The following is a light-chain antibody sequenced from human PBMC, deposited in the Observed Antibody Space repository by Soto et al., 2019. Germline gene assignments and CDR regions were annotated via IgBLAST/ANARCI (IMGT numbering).Light chain of an antibody. CDR1: SSNIGAGYD. V-gene: IGLV1-40*01. J-gene: IGLJ1*01. CDR2: SNN. CDR3: QCYDSSLSGTYV. Sequence: QSVLTQPPSVSGAPGQRVTISCTGSSSNIGAGYDVHWYQRLPGTAPKLLIYSNNNRPSGVPDRFSGSKSGTSASLAITGLGAEDEADYYYQCYDSSLSGTYVFGTGTKLTVL.